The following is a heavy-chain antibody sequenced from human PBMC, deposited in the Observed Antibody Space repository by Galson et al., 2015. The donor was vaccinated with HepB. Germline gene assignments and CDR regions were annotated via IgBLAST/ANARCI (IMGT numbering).Heavy chain of an antibody. D-gene: IGHD5-24*01. J-gene: IGHJ4*02. CDR3: AHRDGYNYLDY. V-gene: IGHV2-5*01. Sequence: PALVKPTQTLTLTCTFSGFSLSTSGVGVGWIRQPPGKALEWLALIYWNDDKRYSPSLESRLTITKDTSTNQVVLTMTNMDPVDTATYYCAHRDGYNYLDYWGQGTLVTVSS. CDR1: GFSLSTSGVG. CDR2: IYWNDDK.